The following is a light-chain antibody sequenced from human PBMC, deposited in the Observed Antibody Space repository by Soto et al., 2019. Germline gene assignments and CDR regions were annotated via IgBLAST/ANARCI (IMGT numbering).Light chain of an antibody. CDR1: SSDLGGYNY. CDR2: DVS. Sequence: QSALTQPGSVSGSPGQSVTISCTGTSSDLGGYNYVSWYQHHPGKAPKLMIYDVSKGPSGVPDRFSGSKSGNTASLTISGLQAEDEADYHCCSYAGNYTVIFGGGTKLTVL. V-gene: IGLV2-11*01. J-gene: IGLJ2*01. CDR3: CSYAGNYTVI.